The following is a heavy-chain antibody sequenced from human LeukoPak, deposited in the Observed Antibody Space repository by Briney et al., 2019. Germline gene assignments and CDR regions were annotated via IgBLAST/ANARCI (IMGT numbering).Heavy chain of an antibody. CDR3: ARDRRGDYDILTGYGSHDAFDI. V-gene: IGHV1-69*13. J-gene: IGHJ3*02. CDR2: IIPIFGTA. Sequence: ASVKVSCKASGGTFSSYAISWVRRAPGQGLEWMGGIIPIFGTANYAQKFQGRVTITADESTSTAYMELSSLRSEDTAVYYCARDRRGDYDILTGYGSHDAFDIWGQGTMVTVSS. D-gene: IGHD3-9*01. CDR1: GGTFSSYA.